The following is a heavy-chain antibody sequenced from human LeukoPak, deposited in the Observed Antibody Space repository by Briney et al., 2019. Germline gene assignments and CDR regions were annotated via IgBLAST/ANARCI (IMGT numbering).Heavy chain of an antibody. V-gene: IGHV1-58*01. Sequence: SVKVSCKASGFTFTSSAVQWVRQARGQRLEWIGWIVVGSGNTNYAQKFQGRVTITRDMSTSTAYMELSSLRSEDTAVYYCARSPPGSSWYLQDYWGQGTLDTVSS. D-gene: IGHD6-13*01. CDR2: IVVGSGNT. J-gene: IGHJ4*02. CDR1: GFTFTSSA. CDR3: ARSPPGSSWYLQDY.